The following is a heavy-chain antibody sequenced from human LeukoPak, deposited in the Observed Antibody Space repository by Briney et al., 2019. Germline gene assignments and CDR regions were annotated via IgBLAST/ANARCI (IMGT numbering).Heavy chain of an antibody. V-gene: IGHV3-21*01. CDR2: INTVGSYI. J-gene: IGHJ4*02. CDR1: GFTFVSYS. CDR3: ARLRRNSDSGGYYYYYDY. Sequence: GESLRLSCAASGFTFVSYSFNWVRQAPGKGLEWVSSINTVGSYIYYADSVKGRFTISRDNAENSVHLQMNSLRVEDTAVYYCARLRRNSDSGGYYYYYDYWGQGTLVTVSS. D-gene: IGHD3-22*01.